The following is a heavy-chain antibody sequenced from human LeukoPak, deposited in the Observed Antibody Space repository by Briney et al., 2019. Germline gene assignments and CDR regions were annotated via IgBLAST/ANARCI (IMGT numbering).Heavy chain of an antibody. Sequence: SETLSLTCAVSGDSISSGGYRWTWIRQYPGKGLEWIGYINYSGSTYYNPSLKSRVIISVDTSKNQFSLNLNSVTAADTAVYYCAREMDAHPRIVVWGQGTLVTVSS. CDR1: GDSISSGGYR. CDR3: AREMDAHPRIVV. CDR2: INYSGST. D-gene: IGHD2-21*01. V-gene: IGHV4-31*11. J-gene: IGHJ1*01.